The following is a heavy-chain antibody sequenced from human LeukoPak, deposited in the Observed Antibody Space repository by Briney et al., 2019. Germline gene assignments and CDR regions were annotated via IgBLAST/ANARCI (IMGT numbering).Heavy chain of an antibody. D-gene: IGHD6-13*01. CDR3: ARVAYGSSWYVDY. J-gene: IGHJ4*02. Sequence: GGSLRLSCASSGFTISTYVMNWVRQAPGKGLEWVSSVSESADRTFYADSVKGRFTISRDNSKNTLYLQMNSLRAEDTAVYYCARVAYGSSWYVDYWGQGNLVTVSS. CDR1: GFTISTYV. CDR2: VSESADRT. V-gene: IGHV3-23*01.